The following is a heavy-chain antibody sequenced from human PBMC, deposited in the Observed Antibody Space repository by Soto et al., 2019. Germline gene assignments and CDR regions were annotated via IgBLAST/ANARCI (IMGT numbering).Heavy chain of an antibody. CDR2: IYYSGST. CDR3: ARDNYGDTYYFDY. Sequence: PSETLSLTCAVYGGSFSTYYWSWIRQPPGKGLEWIGYIYYSGSTYYNPSLKSRVTISVDTSKNQFSLKLSSVTATDTAVYYCARDNYGDTYYFDYWGQGTLVTVSS. J-gene: IGHJ4*02. V-gene: IGHV4-59*12. CDR1: GGSFSTYY. D-gene: IGHD4-17*01.